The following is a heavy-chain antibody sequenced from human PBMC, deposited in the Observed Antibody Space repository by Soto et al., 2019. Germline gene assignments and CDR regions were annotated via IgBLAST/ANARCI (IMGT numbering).Heavy chain of an antibody. D-gene: IGHD3-3*01. J-gene: IGHJ6*02. Sequence: EVQLVESGGGLVQPGGSLGLSCAASGFTFSSYEMNWVRQAPGKGLEWVSYISSSGSTIYYADSVKGRFTISRDNAKNSLYLQMNSLRAEDTAVYYCASLNLRFLEWFPSFYGMDVWGQGTTVTVSS. CDR3: ASLNLRFLEWFPSFYGMDV. CDR2: ISSSGSTI. V-gene: IGHV3-48*03. CDR1: GFTFSSYE.